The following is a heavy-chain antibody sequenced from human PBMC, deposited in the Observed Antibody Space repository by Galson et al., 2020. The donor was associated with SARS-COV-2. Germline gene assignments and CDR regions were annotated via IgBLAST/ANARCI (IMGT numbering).Heavy chain of an antibody. D-gene: IGHD6-19*01. CDR3: ARESGIAVAGTLYYYYYGMDV. J-gene: IGHJ6*02. Sequence: SQTLSLTCAISGDSVSSNSAAWNWIRQSPSRGLEWLGRTYYRSKWYNDYAVSVKSRITINPDTSKNRFSLQLNSVTPEDTAVYYCARESGIAVAGTLYYYYYGMDVWGQGTTVTVSS. CDR1: GDSVSSNSAA. V-gene: IGHV6-1*01. CDR2: TYYRSKWYN.